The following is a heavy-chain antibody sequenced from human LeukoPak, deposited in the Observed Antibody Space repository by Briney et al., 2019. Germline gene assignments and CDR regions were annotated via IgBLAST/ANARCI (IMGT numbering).Heavy chain of an antibody. D-gene: IGHD1-26*01. Sequence: ASVKVSCKASGYTFTGYYMHWVRQAPGQGLEWMGWINPNSGGTNYAQKFQGRVTMTRDMSTSTVYMELSSLRSEDTAVYYCARDLSYSGSYFDIWGQGTMVTVSS. CDR2: INPNSGGT. CDR1: GYTFTGYY. J-gene: IGHJ3*02. CDR3: ARDLSYSGSYFDI. V-gene: IGHV1-2*02.